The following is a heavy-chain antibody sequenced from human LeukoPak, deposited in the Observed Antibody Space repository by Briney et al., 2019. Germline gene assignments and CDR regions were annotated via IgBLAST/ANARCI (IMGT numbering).Heavy chain of an antibody. J-gene: IGHJ4*02. D-gene: IGHD3-22*01. CDR2: ITGSYSHI. V-gene: IGHV3-21*01. Sequence: GGSLRLSCAASGFIFSTYSMNWVRQAPGKGLEWVSSITGSYSHIYYADSVKGRFTISRDNAKNSLYLQMNSLRAEDTAVYYCARAAEYYYDSSGYFPFDYWGQGTLVTVSS. CDR3: ARAAEYYYDSSGYFPFDY. CDR1: GFIFSTYS.